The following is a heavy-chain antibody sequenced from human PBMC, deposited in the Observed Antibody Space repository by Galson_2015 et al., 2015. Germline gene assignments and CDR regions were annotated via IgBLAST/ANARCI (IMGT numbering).Heavy chain of an antibody. V-gene: IGHV1-3*01. D-gene: IGHD6-19*01. CDR3: ARDRGGSGDFDF. Sequence: VKVSCKASGYTFTGYAVHWLRQAPGQNLEWMGWVNAANGNTQYSQKFQGRVTITRDTSATTAYVELSSLRPEDTAIYYCARDRGGSGDFDFWGQGTLVTVSS. J-gene: IGHJ4*02. CDR2: VNAANGNT. CDR1: GYTFTGYA.